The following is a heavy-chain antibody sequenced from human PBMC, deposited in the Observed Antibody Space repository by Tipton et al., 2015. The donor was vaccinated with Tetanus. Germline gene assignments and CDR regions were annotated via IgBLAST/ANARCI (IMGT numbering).Heavy chain of an antibody. Sequence: TLSLTCTVSGGSVNDGRFYWTWIRQPPGKALEWVAHIYYSGSATYNPSVASRATVSIDMSKNQFSLKLSSVTAADTAVYYCARRSYCSSSRCFDAFDLRGQGTMVTVSS. CDR2: IYYSGSA. CDR3: ARRSYCSSSRCFDAFDL. V-gene: IGHV4-61*01. J-gene: IGHJ3*01. CDR1: GGSVNDGRFY. D-gene: IGHD2-2*01.